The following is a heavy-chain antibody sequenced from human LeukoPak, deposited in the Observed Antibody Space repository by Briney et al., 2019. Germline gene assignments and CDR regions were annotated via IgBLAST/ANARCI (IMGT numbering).Heavy chain of an antibody. V-gene: IGHV4-59*12. Sequence: SETLSLTCTVSGGSISNYYWSWIRQPPGRGLEWIGYIYYSGSTNYNPSLKSRVTISVDTSKNQFSLKVSSVTAADTAVYYCARDQRTYYLGSGSYYKVGRLDFWGQGTQVTVSS. CDR1: GGSISNYY. J-gene: IGHJ4*02. D-gene: IGHD3-10*01. CDR2: IYYSGST. CDR3: ARDQRTYYLGSGSYYKVGRLDF.